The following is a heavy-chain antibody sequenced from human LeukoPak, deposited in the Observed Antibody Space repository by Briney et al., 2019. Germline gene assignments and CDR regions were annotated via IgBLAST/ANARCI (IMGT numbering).Heavy chain of an antibody. J-gene: IGHJ4*02. D-gene: IGHD3-16*01. CDR2: IWYDGSNK. CDR3: PRDFRGGARAVDH. Sequence: LPGGSLRLSCAASGFTFSSYGMHWVRQAPGKGLEWVAVIWYDGSNKYYADSVKGRFTISRDNSKNTLYLQMNSLRAEDTAVYYCPRDFRGGARAVDHCGQGTLVTVSS. V-gene: IGHV3-33*01. CDR1: GFTFSSYG.